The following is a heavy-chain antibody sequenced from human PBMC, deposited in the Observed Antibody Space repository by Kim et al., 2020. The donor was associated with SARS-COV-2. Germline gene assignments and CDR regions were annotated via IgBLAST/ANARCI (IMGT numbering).Heavy chain of an antibody. Sequence: GGSLRLSCAASGFTFDDYAMHWVRQAPGKGLEWVSGISWNSGSIGYADSVKGRFTISRDNAKNSLYLQMNSLRAEDTALYYCAKDGPGLVWEQKTRTGNGMDVWGQGTTVTVSS. CDR3: AKDGPGLVWEQKTRTGNGMDV. J-gene: IGHJ6*02. D-gene: IGHD6-19*01. CDR1: GFTFDDYA. CDR2: ISWNSGSI. V-gene: IGHV3-9*01.